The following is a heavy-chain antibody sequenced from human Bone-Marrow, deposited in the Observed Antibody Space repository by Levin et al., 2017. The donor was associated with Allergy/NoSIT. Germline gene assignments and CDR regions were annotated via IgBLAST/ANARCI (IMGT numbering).Heavy chain of an antibody. Sequence: GESLKISCAASGFTFSSYAMSWVRQAPGKGLEWVSAISGSGGSTYYADSVKGRFTISRDNSKNTLYLQMNSLRAEDTAVYYCAKAVSMIVVVSAFDYWGQGTLVTVSS. CDR2: ISGSGGST. D-gene: IGHD3-22*01. V-gene: IGHV3-23*01. J-gene: IGHJ4*02. CDR3: AKAVSMIVVVSAFDY. CDR1: GFTFSSYA.